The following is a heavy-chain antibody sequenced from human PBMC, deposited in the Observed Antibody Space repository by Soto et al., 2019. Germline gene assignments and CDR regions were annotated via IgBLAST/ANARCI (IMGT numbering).Heavy chain of an antibody. CDR3: ARGRGEFDA. D-gene: IGHD2-21*01. CDR2: INPKTAAT. Sequence: GASVKVSCKASGYTFSDYFIQWLRQAPGQGLEWVAWINPKTAATNYAKKFQDRVTLTSDTSFSTAYLELTRLRPDDTALYYCARGRGEFDAWGQGTPVTVSS. CDR1: GYTFSDYF. V-gene: IGHV1-2*02. J-gene: IGHJ5*02.